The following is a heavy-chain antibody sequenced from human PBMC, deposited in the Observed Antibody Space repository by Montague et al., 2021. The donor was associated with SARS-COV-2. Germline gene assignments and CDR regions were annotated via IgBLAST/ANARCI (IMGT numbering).Heavy chain of an antibody. J-gene: IGHJ5*02. Sequence: SETLSLTCSVSGDSIRSSGYYWGWLRQPPGKGLDWIGTVYYSGSTNYNPSLKSRVTMPVDTSKNQFSLELRSVTAADTAVYYCARLGFVELWLNLGWFDPWGQGTLVTVSS. D-gene: IGHD3-16*02. CDR3: ARLGFVELWLNLGWFDP. CDR2: VYYSGST. V-gene: IGHV4-39*01. CDR1: GDSIRSSGYY.